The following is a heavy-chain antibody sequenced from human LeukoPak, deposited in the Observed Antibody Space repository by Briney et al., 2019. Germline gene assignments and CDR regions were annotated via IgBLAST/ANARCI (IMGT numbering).Heavy chain of an antibody. CDR2: IIPIFGTA. Sequence: ASVKVSCTASGGTFSSYAISWVRQAPGQGLEWMGGIIPIFGTANYAQEFQGRVTITADESTSTAYMELSSLRSEDTAVYYCARVFLAGTYGMDVWGQGTTVTVSS. D-gene: IGHD1-1*01. CDR1: GGTFSSYA. V-gene: IGHV1-69*01. J-gene: IGHJ6*02. CDR3: ARVFLAGTYGMDV.